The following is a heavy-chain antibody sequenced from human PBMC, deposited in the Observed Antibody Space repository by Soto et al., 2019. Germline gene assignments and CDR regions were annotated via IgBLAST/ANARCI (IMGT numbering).Heavy chain of an antibody. D-gene: IGHD2-2*01. CDR3: VLLVVAGSLLSV. CDR2: ISSGSEYI. V-gene: IGHV3-21*01. Sequence: GGSLRHSCSASGFTFSATCMNWFRQAPGKWTEWVSYISSGSEYIFYGDSVQGRLTISRDNAKNSVYLQLNNLRAEDTAVYYCVLLVVAGSLLSVLVQGTTGSGS. J-gene: IGHJ3*01. CDR1: GFTFSATC.